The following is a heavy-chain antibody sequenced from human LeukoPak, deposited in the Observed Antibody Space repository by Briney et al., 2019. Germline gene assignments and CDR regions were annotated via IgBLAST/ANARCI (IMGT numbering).Heavy chain of an antibody. CDR2: IYYSGST. CDR1: GGSISSYY. Sequence: SETLSLTCTVYGGSISSYYWSWIRQPPGKGLEWIGYIYYSGSTNYNPSLKSRVTISIDTSKNQFSLKLSSVTAADTAVYYCARRGYYDSSGYYPFDYWGQGTLVTVSS. CDR3: ARRGYYDSSGYYPFDY. D-gene: IGHD3-22*01. V-gene: IGHV4-59*08. J-gene: IGHJ4*02.